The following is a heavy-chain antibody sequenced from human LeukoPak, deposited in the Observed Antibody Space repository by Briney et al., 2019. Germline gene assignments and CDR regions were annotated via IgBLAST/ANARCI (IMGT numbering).Heavy chain of an antibody. CDR2: ISTTGNT. J-gene: IGHJ4*02. V-gene: IGHV4-4*07. CDR3: ARVPPRAAMVYFDY. CDR1: GDSISSYY. D-gene: IGHD5-18*01. Sequence: SETLSLTCTVSGDSISSYYWSWIRQPAGKGLEWIGRISTTGNTNYNPSLKSRVTISADKSNNQFSLQLSSVTAADTAVYYCARVPPRAAMVYFDYWGQGTLVTASS.